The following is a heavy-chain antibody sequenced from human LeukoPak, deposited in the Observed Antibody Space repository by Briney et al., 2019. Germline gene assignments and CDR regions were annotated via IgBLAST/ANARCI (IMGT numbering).Heavy chain of an antibody. CDR3: ARADSSIAAPGGMDV. D-gene: IGHD6-6*01. Sequence: SETLSLTCTVSGGSISSYYWSWIRQPPGKGLEGIGYIYYSGSTNYNPSLKSRVTISVDTSKNQFSLKLSSVTAADTAVYYCARADSSIAAPGGMDVWGQGTTVTVSS. V-gene: IGHV4-59*01. J-gene: IGHJ6*02. CDR1: GGSISSYY. CDR2: IYYSGST.